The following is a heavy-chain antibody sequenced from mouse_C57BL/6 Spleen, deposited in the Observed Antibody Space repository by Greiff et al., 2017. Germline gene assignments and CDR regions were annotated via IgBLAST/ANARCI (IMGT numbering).Heavy chain of an antibody. CDR3: ARLGYDYDMGY. D-gene: IGHD2-4*01. Sequence: DVQLVESGGGLVKPGGSLKLSCAASGFTFSDYGMHWVRQAPEEGLEWVAYISSGSNTIYYADTVKGRFTISRDNAKNTLFLQMTSLRSEDTAMYYCARLGYDYDMGYWGQGTTLTVSS. CDR2: ISSGSNTI. CDR1: GFTFSDYG. V-gene: IGHV5-17*01. J-gene: IGHJ2*01.